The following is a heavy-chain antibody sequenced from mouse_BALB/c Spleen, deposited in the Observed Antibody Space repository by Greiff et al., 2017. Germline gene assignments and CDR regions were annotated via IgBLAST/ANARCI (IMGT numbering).Heavy chain of an antibody. J-gene: IGHJ4*01. V-gene: IGHV1S137*01. CDR1: GYTFTDYA. CDR2: ISTYYGDA. Sequence: VKLMESGAELVRPGVSVKISCKGSGYTFTDYAMHWVKQSHAKSLEWIGVISTYYGDASYNQKFKGKATMTVDKSSSTAYMELARLTSEDSAIYYCARADAMDYWGQGTSVTVSS. CDR3: ARADAMDY.